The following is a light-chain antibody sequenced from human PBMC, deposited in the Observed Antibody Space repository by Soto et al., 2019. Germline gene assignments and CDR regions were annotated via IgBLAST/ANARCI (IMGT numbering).Light chain of an antibody. J-gene: IGKJ1*01. CDR3: QQYGKLPIT. Sequence: EIVLTQSPATLSSFPGDRATLSCRASQSVTSSYLTWYQQKPGQAPRLLIYGASTRAAGIPDRFSGSGSGTDFTLTISSLEPEDFAVYYCQQYGKLPITFGQGTKVDI. V-gene: IGKV3-20*01. CDR2: GAS. CDR1: QSVTSSY.